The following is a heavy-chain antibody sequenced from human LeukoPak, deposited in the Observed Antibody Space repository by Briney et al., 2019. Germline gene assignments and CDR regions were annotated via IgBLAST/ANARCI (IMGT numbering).Heavy chain of an antibody. Sequence: PSETLSLTCTVSGGSISSSSYYWGWIRQPPGEGLEWIGSIYYSGSTYYNPSLKSRVTISVDTSKNQFSLKLSSVTAADTAVYYCARVDIAFDYWGQGTLVTVSS. J-gene: IGHJ4*02. CDR3: ARVDIAFDY. V-gene: IGHV4-39*07. CDR2: IYYSGST. CDR1: GGSISSSSYY. D-gene: IGHD6-13*01.